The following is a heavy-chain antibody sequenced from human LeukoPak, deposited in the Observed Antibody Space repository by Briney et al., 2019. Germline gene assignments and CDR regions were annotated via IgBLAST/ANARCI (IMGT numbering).Heavy chain of an antibody. V-gene: IGHV3-30*18. CDR1: GFTFSSDG. D-gene: IGHD1-26*01. CDR3: AKGSPFDY. Sequence: QPGGSLRLSCAASGFTFSSDGMHWVRQAPGKGLEWVAVISYDGSNKYYADSVKGRFTISRDNSKNTLYLQMNSLRAEDTAVYYCAKGSPFDYWGQGTLVTVSS. J-gene: IGHJ4*02. CDR2: ISYDGSNK.